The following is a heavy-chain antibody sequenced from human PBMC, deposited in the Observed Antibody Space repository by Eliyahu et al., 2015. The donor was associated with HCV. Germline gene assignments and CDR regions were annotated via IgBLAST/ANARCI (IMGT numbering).Heavy chain of an antibody. D-gene: IGHD4-17*01. CDR3: ARVLPYYGDYERAPGRDYYYYMDV. Sequence: QVQLHESGPGLVKPSXTLSLTXTVSGGSIXSXGYYWSXXRQHPGKGLEWIGYIYYSGSTYYNPSLKSRVTISVDTSKNQFSLKLSSVTAADTAVYYCARVLPYYGDYERAPGRDYYYYMDVWGKGTTVTVSS. CDR1: GGSIXSXGYY. CDR2: IYYSGST. V-gene: IGHV4-31*03. J-gene: IGHJ6*03.